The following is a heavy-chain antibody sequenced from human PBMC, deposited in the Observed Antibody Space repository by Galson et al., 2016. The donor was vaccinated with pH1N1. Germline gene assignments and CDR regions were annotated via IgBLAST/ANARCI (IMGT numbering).Heavy chain of an antibody. J-gene: IGHJ3*02. V-gene: IGHV1-69*06. CDR3: ARARNYYGIEAFDI. D-gene: IGHD3-22*01. CDR1: GVIFNSYA. Sequence: SVKVSCKASGVIFNSYAINWVRQAPGQGLEWMGGIIAIFNTPNYAQDFQGRVTITADKPTTTVYLELSGLTSEDTAVYYCARARNYYGIEAFDIWGQGTMVIVSS. CDR2: IIAIFNTP.